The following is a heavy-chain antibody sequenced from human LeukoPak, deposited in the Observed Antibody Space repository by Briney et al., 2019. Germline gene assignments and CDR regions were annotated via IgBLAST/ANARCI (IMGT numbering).Heavy chain of an antibody. CDR3: ARETGSIFGVVIDAFDI. J-gene: IGHJ3*02. D-gene: IGHD3-3*01. CDR1: GGSISSYY. Sequence: SETLSLTCTVSGGSISSYYWSWIRQPPGKGLEWIGYIYYSGSTNYNPSLKSRVTISVDTSKNQFSLKLSSVTAADTAVYYCARETGSIFGVVIDAFDIWGQGTMVTVSS. V-gene: IGHV4-59*12. CDR2: IYYSGST.